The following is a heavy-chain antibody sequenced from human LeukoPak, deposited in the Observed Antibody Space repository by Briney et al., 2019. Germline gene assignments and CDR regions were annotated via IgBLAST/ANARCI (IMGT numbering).Heavy chain of an antibody. CDR3: ASARRFGGVFAFDI. V-gene: IGHV4-4*07. CDR2: VFTSGSP. CDR1: GGSISNYY. Sequence: SETLSVTCTVSGGSISNYYWSWIRQPAGKGLEWIGRVFTSGSPNYNPSLKSRVTMSVDTSKNQFSLKLSSVTAADTAVYYCASARRFGGVFAFDIRGQGTGVTASS. J-gene: IGHJ3*02. D-gene: IGHD3-16*01.